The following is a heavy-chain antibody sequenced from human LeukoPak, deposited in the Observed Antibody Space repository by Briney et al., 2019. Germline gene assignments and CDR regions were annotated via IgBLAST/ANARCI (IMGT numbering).Heavy chain of an antibody. CDR3: ARGYNWNYLYYYYYGMDV. Sequence: SVKASCKASGGTFSSYAISWVRQAPGQGLEWMGRIIPILGIANYAQKFQGRVTITADKSTSTAYMELSSLRSEDTAVYYCARGYNWNYLYYYYYGMDVWGQGTTVTVSS. CDR2: IIPILGIA. D-gene: IGHD1-7*01. V-gene: IGHV1-69*04. CDR1: GGTFSSYA. J-gene: IGHJ6*02.